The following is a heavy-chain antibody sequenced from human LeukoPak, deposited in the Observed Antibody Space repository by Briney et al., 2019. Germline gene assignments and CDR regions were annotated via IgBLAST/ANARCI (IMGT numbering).Heavy chain of an antibody. CDR3: AKGLIDDWSALDD. CDR2: ISGSGGTT. D-gene: IGHD3-9*01. J-gene: IGHJ4*02. CDR1: GFTFSNYA. V-gene: IGHV3-23*01. Sequence: PGGSLRLSCAASGFTFSNYAMTWVRQAPGKGLDWVSAISGSGGTTYYADSVKGRFTISRDNSKNTLHLQMGSLRAEDTALYYCAKGLIDDWSALDDWGQGTLVTVSS.